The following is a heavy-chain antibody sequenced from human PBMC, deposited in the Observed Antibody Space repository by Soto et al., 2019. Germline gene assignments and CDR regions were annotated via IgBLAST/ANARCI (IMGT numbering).Heavy chain of an antibody. D-gene: IGHD2-2*01. Sequence: TGGSLRLSCAASRFTFSSYAMSWVRQAPGKGLEWVSAISGSGGSTYYADSVKGRFTISRDNSKNTLYLQMNSLRAEGTAVYYCAKELCSSTSCFLFDYWGQGTLVTVSS. J-gene: IGHJ4*02. V-gene: IGHV3-23*01. CDR3: AKELCSSTSCFLFDY. CDR1: RFTFSSYA. CDR2: ISGSGGST.